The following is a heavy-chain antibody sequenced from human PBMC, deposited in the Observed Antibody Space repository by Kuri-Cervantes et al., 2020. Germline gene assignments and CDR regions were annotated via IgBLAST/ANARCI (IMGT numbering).Heavy chain of an antibody. CDR3: AKDYTSGWFIGIDY. CDR1: GGTFSSYA. V-gene: IGHV1-69*06. CDR2: IIPIFGTA. Sequence: SVKVSCKASGGTFSSYAISWVRQAPGQGLEWMGGIIPIFGTANYAQKFQGRVTITADKSTSTAYMELSSLRSEDTAVYYCAKDYTSGWFIGIDYWGQGTLVTVSS. J-gene: IGHJ4*02. D-gene: IGHD6-19*01.